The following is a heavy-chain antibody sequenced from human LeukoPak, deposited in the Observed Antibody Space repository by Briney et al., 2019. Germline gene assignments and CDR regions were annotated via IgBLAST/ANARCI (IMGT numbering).Heavy chain of an antibody. V-gene: IGHV3-9*01. CDR3: ARTANYGSGSSDY. CDR1: GFTFDDYA. CDR2: ISWNSGSI. D-gene: IGHD3-10*01. J-gene: IGHJ4*02. Sequence: GGSLRLSCAASGFTFDDYAMHWVRQAPGKGLEWVSGISWNSGSIGYADSVKGRFTISRDNAKTSLYLQMNSLRAEDTALYYCARTANYGSGSSDYWGQGTLVTVSS.